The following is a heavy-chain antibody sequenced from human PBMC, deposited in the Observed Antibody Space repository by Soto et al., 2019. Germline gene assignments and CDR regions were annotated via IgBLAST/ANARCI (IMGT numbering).Heavy chain of an antibody. CDR1: GGSINSGDYS. Sequence: QVQLRESGPGLVKPSETLSLTCTVSGGSINSGDYSWSWIRQPPGKGLEWIGFIYYTERTHYNPSRKSRLIMSIDTSNNQFSLKVSSVTAADTAVYYCARGHDLWIDYYGYTFDIWGQGTMVTVSS. CDR3: ARGHDLWIDYYGYTFDI. D-gene: IGHD3-3*01. CDR2: IYYTERT. J-gene: IGHJ3*02. V-gene: IGHV4-30-4*01.